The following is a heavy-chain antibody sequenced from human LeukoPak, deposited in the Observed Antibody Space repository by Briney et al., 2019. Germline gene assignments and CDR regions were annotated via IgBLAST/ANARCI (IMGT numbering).Heavy chain of an antibody. Sequence: GESLKISCEASGYSFTTYWIGWVRQMPGKGLEWMGIIYPGDSDTKYSPSFQGQVTISADRSIRTAYLQWTTLKASDTAIYYCARGMGWDLLDYWGQGTLVTVSS. CDR3: ARGMGWDLLDY. D-gene: IGHD4-23*01. V-gene: IGHV5-51*01. CDR2: IYPGDSDT. CDR1: GYSFTTYW. J-gene: IGHJ4*02.